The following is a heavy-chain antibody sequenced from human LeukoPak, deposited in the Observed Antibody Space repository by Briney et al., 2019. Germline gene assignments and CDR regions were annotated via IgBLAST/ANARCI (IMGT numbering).Heavy chain of an antibody. CDR1: GFTFSSFA. Sequence: QPGGSLRLSCAASGFTFSSFAMNWVRQAPGKGLEWVSYISSSSSTIYYADSVKGRFTISRDNAKSSLYLQMNSLRAEDTAVYYCAREYGGNWGNWFDPWGQGTLVTVSS. V-gene: IGHV3-48*01. J-gene: IGHJ5*02. CDR2: ISSSSSTI. CDR3: AREYGGNWGNWFDP. D-gene: IGHD4-23*01.